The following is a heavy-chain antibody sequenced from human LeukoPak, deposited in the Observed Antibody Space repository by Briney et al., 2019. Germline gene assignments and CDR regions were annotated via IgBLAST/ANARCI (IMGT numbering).Heavy chain of an antibody. D-gene: IGHD5-18*01. CDR1: GFTFSSYA. V-gene: IGHV3-23*01. CDR3: AKDKGRIQLELGVFDY. J-gene: IGHJ4*02. CDR2: ISASGGST. Sequence: SGGSLRLSCAASGFTFSSYAMSWVRQAPGKGLEWVSAISASGGSTYYADSVKGRFTISRDNSKNTLYLQMNSLRAEDTAVYYCAKDKGRIQLELGVFDYWGQGTLVTVSS.